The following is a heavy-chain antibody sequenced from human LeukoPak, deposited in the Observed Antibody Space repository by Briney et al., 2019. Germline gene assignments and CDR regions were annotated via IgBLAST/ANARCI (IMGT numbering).Heavy chain of an antibody. CDR2: ISGSGGST. J-gene: IGHJ4*02. V-gene: IGHV3-23*01. CDR1: GFTFSSYG. Sequence: GGSLRLSCAASGFTFSSYGMSWVRQAPGKGLEWVSAISGSGGSTYYADSVKGRFTISRDNSKNTLYLQMNSLRAEDTAVYYCAKRRSSGYDILTGAPPGDWGQGTLVIVSP. D-gene: IGHD3-9*01. CDR3: AKRRSSGYDILTGAPPGD.